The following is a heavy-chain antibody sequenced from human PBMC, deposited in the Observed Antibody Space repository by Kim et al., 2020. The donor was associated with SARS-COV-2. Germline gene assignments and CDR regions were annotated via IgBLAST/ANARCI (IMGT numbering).Heavy chain of an antibody. V-gene: IGHV5-51*01. CDR3: ARPLRHGVRGYSYGPGY. D-gene: IGHD5-18*01. CDR1: GYSFTSYW. J-gene: IGHJ4*02. CDR2: IYPGDSDT. Sequence: GESLKISCKGSGYSFTSYWIGWVRQMPGKGLEWMGIIYPGDSDTRYSPSFQGQVTISADKSISTAYLQWSSLKASDTAMYYCARPLRHGVRGYSYGPGYWGQGTLVTVSS.